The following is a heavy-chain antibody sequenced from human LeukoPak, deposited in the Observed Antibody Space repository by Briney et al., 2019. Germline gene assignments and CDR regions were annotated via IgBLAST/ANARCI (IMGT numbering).Heavy chain of an antibody. Sequence: GGSLRLSCAASGFTFSSYAMHWVRQAPGKGLEWVAVISYDGSNKYYADSVKGRFTISRDNSKNTLYLQMNSLRAEDTAVYYCARDVLTKGGPFDYWGQGTLVTVSS. CDR2: ISYDGSNK. CDR1: GFTFSSYA. D-gene: IGHD2-8*01. CDR3: ARDVLTKGGPFDY. V-gene: IGHV3-30-3*01. J-gene: IGHJ4*02.